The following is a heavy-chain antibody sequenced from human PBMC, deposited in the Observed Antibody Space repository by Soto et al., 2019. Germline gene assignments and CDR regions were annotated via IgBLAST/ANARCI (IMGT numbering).Heavy chain of an antibody. D-gene: IGHD6-6*01. CDR1: GRSVNSDNYY. Sequence: SETLSLTCTFSGRSVNSDNYYWSWVRQPPGKGLEWIGYIYYTGRTNYNPSLMSRVTISVDTSRNQFSLKPSSVTAADTAVFYCAREYSNSPEAFDYWGQGTLVTVSS. J-gene: IGHJ4*02. V-gene: IGHV4-61*01. CDR2: IYYTGRT. CDR3: AREYSNSPEAFDY.